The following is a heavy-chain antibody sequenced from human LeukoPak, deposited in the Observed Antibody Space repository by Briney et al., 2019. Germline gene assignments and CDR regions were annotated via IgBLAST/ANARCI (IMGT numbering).Heavy chain of an antibody. J-gene: IGHJ4*02. CDR3: ARSPAYSYGHPYYFDY. D-gene: IGHD5-18*01. V-gene: IGHV3-21*01. Sequence: PGGSLRLSCAASGFTFSSYEMNWVRQAPGKGLEWVSSISSSSSYIYYADSMKGRFTISRDNAENSLYLQMNSLRAEDTAVYYCARSPAYSYGHPYYFDYWGQGTLVTVSS. CDR2: ISSSSSYI. CDR1: GFTFSSYE.